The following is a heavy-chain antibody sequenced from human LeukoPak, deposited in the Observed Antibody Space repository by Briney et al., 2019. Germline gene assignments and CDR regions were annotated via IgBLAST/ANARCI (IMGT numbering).Heavy chain of an antibody. J-gene: IGHJ3*02. CDR2: ISVSGGST. V-gene: IGHV3-23*01. CDR3: ARPGYSGYDRAFDI. D-gene: IGHD5-12*01. CDR1: GFTFRGYA. Sequence: PGGSLRLSCAASGFTFRGYAMSWVRQAPGKGLEWVSGISVSGGSTCYADSVKGRFTISRDNSKNTLYLQMNSLRAEDTAVYYCARPGYSGYDRAFDIWGQGTMVTVSS.